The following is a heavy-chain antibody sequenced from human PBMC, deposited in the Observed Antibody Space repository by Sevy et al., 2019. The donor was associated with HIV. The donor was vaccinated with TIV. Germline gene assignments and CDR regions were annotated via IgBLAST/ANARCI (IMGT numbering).Heavy chain of an antibody. J-gene: IGHJ4*02. CDR3: ATTKDYYDSSGYPFDY. Sequence: ASVKVSCKVSGYTLTALSMHWVRQTPGKGLEWMGSFDPEDGERIYAQKFQVRVAMTEDTFTETAYMELSSLRSEDTAVYYCATTKDYYDSSGYPFDYWGQGTLVTVSS. D-gene: IGHD3-22*01. V-gene: IGHV1-24*01. CDR2: FDPEDGER. CDR1: GYTLTALS.